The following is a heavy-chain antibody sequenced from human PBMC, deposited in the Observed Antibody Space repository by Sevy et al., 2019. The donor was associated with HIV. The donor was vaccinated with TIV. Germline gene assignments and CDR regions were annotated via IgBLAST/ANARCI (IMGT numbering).Heavy chain of an antibody. V-gene: IGHV3-23*01. CDR3: AKDLYCSSTSCSNDY. D-gene: IGHD2-2*01. J-gene: IGHJ4*02. Sequence: GGSLRLSCAASGFIFSNYAMSWVRQPPGQGLEWVSAISGSDSKTYYADSVKGRFTISSDNSKNMLYLQMNSLRAEDTDIYYCAKDLYCSSTSCSNDYWGQGSLVTVSS. CDR2: ISGSDSKT. CDR1: GFIFSNYA.